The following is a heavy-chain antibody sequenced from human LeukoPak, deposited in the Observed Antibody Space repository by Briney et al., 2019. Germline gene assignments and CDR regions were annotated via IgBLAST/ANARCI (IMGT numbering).Heavy chain of an antibody. CDR2: ITRKANAGTT. V-gene: IGHV3-49*04. CDR3: TSGLYYDSWSDLFDY. J-gene: IGHJ4*02. Sequence: PGGSLRLSCTAFGFTFGDYAMSWVRQAPGKGPEWVGFITRKANAGTTEYAASVKGRFTISRDDSKSIAYLQMNSLKTEDTAVYYCTSGLYYDSWSDLFDYWGQGTLVTVSS. D-gene: IGHD3-3*01. CDR1: GFTFGDYA.